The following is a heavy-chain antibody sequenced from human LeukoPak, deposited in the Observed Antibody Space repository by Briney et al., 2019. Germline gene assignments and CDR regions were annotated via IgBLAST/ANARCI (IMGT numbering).Heavy chain of an antibody. J-gene: IGHJ6*02. Sequence: SQTLSLTCTVSGGSLSSGGYYWSWIRQHPGKGLEWIGYIYSSGRTFYNPSLKSRVTISVDTSKNQFSLKLSSVTAADTAVYYCASSEATTTPPPYGMDVWGQGTTVTVSS. D-gene: IGHD5-12*01. CDR3: ASSEATTTPPPYGMDV. CDR1: GGSLSSGGYY. V-gene: IGHV4-31*03. CDR2: IYSSGRT.